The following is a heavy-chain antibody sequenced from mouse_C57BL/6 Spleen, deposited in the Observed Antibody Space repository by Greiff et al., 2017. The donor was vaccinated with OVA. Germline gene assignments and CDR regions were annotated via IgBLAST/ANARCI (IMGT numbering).Heavy chain of an antibody. CDR1: GYAFSSSW. CDR3: ARQIPLAMDD. V-gene: IGHV1-82*01. J-gene: IGHJ4*01. Sequence: VQLQQSGPELVKPGASVKISCKASGYAFSSSWMNWVKQRPGKGLEWIGRIYPGDGDTNYNGKFKGKATLTADKSSSTAYMQLSSLTSEDSAVYFCARQIPLAMDDWGQGTSVTVSS. CDR2: IYPGDGDT.